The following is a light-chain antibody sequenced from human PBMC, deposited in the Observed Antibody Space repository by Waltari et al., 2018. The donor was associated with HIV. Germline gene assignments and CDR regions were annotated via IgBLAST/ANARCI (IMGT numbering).Light chain of an antibody. CDR1: QAISTY. Sequence: DIQMTQSPSSLSASLGDSVVITCQASQAISTYLNWYQQKPGKAPVLLVYSAYTLQPGAPSRCRGAGSGRDFSLSISGLQTEDFATYFCQQSYGSPFNFGPGT. CDR2: SAY. CDR3: QQSYGSPFN. J-gene: IGKJ3*01. V-gene: IGKV1-39*01.